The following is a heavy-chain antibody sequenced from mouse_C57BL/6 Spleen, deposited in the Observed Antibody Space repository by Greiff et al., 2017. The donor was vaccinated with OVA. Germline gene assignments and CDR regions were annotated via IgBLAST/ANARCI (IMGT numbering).Heavy chain of an antibody. V-gene: IGHV1-61*01. Sequence: QVQLQQPGAELVRPGSSVKLSCKASGYTFTSYWMDWVKQRPGQGLEWIGNIYPSDSETHYNQKFKDKATLTVDKSSSTAYMQLSSLTSEDSAVYYCAREGYGNDAMDYWGQGTSVTVSS. CDR2: IYPSDSET. D-gene: IGHD2-10*02. J-gene: IGHJ4*01. CDR1: GYTFTSYW. CDR3: AREGYGNDAMDY.